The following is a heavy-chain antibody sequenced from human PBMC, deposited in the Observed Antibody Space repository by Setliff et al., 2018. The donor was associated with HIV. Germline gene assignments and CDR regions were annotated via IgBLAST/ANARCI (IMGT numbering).Heavy chain of an antibody. CDR1: GYTFTNYA. J-gene: IGHJ3*02. CDR2: INAGNGDT. Sequence: AASVKVSCKASGYTFTNYAMHWVRQAPGQRLEWMGWINAGNGDTNYAQKLQGRVTMTTDTSTSTAYMELRSLRSDDTAVYYCARDVDYTDAFDIWGQGTMVTVSS. V-gene: IGHV1-3*01. CDR3: ARDVDYTDAFDI. D-gene: IGHD4-4*01.